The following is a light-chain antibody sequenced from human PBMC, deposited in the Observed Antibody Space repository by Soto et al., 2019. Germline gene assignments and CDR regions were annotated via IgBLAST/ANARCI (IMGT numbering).Light chain of an antibody. CDR3: QQFSSYPLT. CDR1: QSISSRW. V-gene: IGKV3-20*01. Sequence: EIELTQSPATLSLSPGERATLSCRASQSISSRWLAWYQQKPGQAPRLLISGASNRDTGIPDRFSGGGSGTDFTLTISRLEPEDFAVYYCQQFSSYPLTFGGGTKVDIK. J-gene: IGKJ4*01. CDR2: GAS.